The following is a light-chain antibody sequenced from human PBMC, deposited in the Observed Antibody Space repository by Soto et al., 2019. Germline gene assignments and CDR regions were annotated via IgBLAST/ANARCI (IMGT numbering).Light chain of an antibody. J-gene: IGLJ3*02. CDR2: KDN. V-gene: IGLV3-25*02. Sequence: SSALTQPPSMSVSPGQTARITCSGDPLTRQYVYWYQQKPGQAPLLVIYKDNERPSGIPERFSGSTSGTTGTLTISGVRAEDEADYYCQTADNSGTFLLFAGGTK. CDR1: PLTRQY. CDR3: QTADNSGTFLL.